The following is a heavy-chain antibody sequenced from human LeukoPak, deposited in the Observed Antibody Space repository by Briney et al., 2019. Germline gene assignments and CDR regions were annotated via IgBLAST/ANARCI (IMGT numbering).Heavy chain of an antibody. CDR2: ISSSGSTI. CDR1: GFTFSDYY. D-gene: IGHD3-3*01. CDR3: AREPIYYDFWSGPYYMDV. V-gene: IGHV3-11*04. Sequence: GSLRLSCAASGFTFSDYYMSWIRQAPGKGLEWVSYISSSGSTIYYADSVKGRFTISRDNAKNSLHLQMNSLRAEDTAVYYCAREPIYYDFWSGPYYMDVWGKGTTVTVSS. J-gene: IGHJ6*03.